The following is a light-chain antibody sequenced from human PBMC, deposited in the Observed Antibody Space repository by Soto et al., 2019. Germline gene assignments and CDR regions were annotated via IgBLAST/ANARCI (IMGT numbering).Light chain of an antibody. J-gene: IGKJ1*01. Sequence: DIQVTQFPSSLSASVGDRITITCRASQAIGNYLAWYQQKPGKVPKLLIYAASTLQSGVPSRFSGSRSGTDFTLTVSSLQADDFATYYCQQYHTDWTFGQGTKVDIK. CDR3: QQYHTDWT. CDR1: QAIGNY. V-gene: IGKV1-27*01. CDR2: AAS.